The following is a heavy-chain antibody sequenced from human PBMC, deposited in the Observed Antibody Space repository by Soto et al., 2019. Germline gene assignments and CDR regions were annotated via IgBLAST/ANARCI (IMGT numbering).Heavy chain of an antibody. J-gene: IGHJ4*02. CDR3: AKEEDIVVVVAALDY. Sequence: QVQLVESGGGVVQPGRSLRLSCAASGFTFSSYGMHWVRQAPGKGLEWVAVISYDGSNKYYADSVKGRFTIPRDNSKNTLYLQMNSLRAEDTAVYYCAKEEDIVVVVAALDYWGQGTLVTVSS. CDR1: GFTFSSYG. CDR2: ISYDGSNK. V-gene: IGHV3-30*18. D-gene: IGHD2-15*01.